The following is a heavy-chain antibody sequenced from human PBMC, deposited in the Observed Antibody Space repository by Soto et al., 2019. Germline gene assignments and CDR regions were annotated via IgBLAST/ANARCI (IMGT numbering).Heavy chain of an antibody. Sequence: EVQLLESGGGLVQPGGSLRLSCLASGFTFSSYPMSWVRQAPGKGLEWVSGINSSGGSTYYADSVKGRFTISRDNSKNTLYRQMSSLSAEDTAVYYCAKDRWVGAAAGLFDYWGQGTLLTVSS. CDR2: INSSGGST. D-gene: IGHD6-13*01. CDR1: GFTFSSYP. V-gene: IGHV3-23*01. J-gene: IGHJ4*02. CDR3: AKDRWVGAAAGLFDY.